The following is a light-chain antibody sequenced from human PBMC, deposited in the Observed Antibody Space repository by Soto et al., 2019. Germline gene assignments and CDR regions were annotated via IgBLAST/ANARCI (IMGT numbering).Light chain of an antibody. V-gene: IGLV1-40*01. Sequence: QSALTQPPSVSGAPGQRVTISCTGSSSNIGAGYDVHWYQQLPGTAPKLLIYGNSNRPSGVPDRFSGSKSGTSASLAITGLQAEDEADYYCQSDDSSLSALFGGGTKLTVL. CDR1: SSNIGAGYD. CDR3: QSDDSSLSAL. CDR2: GNS. J-gene: IGLJ2*01.